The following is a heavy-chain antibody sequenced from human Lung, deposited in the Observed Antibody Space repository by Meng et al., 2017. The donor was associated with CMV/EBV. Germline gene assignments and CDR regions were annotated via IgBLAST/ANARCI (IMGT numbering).Heavy chain of an antibody. V-gene: IGHV4-34*01. CDR1: GGSFSGFY. CDR3: ARGMGSPPRSKLLGSRRTRDFYYGLDV. Sequence: SETLSLXCAVYGGSFSGFYWSWIRQPPGKGLEWIGAISHSGSTNYKPSLKSRVTISVDTSRNQFSLKLNSLTAADTAVYYCARGMGSPPRSKLLGSRRTRDFYYGLDVWGQGTXVTVSS. J-gene: IGHJ6*02. D-gene: IGHD2-15*01. CDR2: ISHSGST.